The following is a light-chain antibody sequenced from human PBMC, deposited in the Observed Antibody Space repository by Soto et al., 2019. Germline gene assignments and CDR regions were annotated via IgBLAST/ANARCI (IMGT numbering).Light chain of an antibody. CDR3: GTWDSSLSAVWV. CDR2: DNN. J-gene: IGLJ3*02. V-gene: IGLV1-51*01. CDR1: SSNIGNNY. Sequence: QSVLTQPLSVSAAPGQKVTISCSGSSSNIGNNYVSWYQQLPGTAPKLLIYDNNKRPSGIPDRFSGSKSGTSATLGITGLQTGDEADYYCGTWDSSLSAVWVFGGGTKVTVL.